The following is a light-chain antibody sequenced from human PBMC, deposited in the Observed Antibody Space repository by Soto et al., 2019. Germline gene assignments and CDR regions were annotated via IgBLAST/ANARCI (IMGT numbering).Light chain of an antibody. J-gene: IGKJ2*01. Sequence: EIVMTQSPATLSVSPGERATLSCRASQSVSSNLAWYQQKPGQAPRRLIYGASTRATGIPARFSGSGSGKEFTLTISSLHSEDFAVYYCQQYNNWPHTFGQGTKLEIK. V-gene: IGKV3-15*01. CDR3: QQYNNWPHT. CDR1: QSVSSN. CDR2: GAS.